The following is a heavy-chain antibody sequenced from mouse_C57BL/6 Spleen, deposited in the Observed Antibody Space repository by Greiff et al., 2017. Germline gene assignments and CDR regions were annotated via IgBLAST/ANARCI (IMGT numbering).Heavy chain of an antibody. V-gene: IGHV1-54*01. CDR3: ARSAGTGDYFDY. CDR1: GYAFTNYL. CDR2: INPGSGGT. D-gene: IGHD3-3*01. Sequence: QVQLQQSGAELVRPGTSVKVSCKASGYAFTNYLIEWVKQRPGQGLEWIGVINPGSGGTNYNEKFKGKATLTADKSSSTAYMQLSSLTSEDSAVYFCARSAGTGDYFDYWGQGTTLTVSS. J-gene: IGHJ2*01.